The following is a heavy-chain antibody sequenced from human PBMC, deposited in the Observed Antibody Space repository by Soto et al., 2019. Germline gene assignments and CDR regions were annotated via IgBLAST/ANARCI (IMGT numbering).Heavy chain of an antibody. CDR3: ARMSASGSLNWFDP. D-gene: IGHD3-10*01. J-gene: IGHJ5*02. CDR2: MNPGSGNT. Sequence: QVQLVESGAEVKKPGASVKVSCKASGYTFTNYEINWVRQASGQGLEWMGWMNPGSGNTGYAHKFQGTVTMTRNISISTAYMELSSLGSDDTAIYYCARMSASGSLNWFDPWGQGTLVTVSS. V-gene: IGHV1-8*01. CDR1: GYTFTNYE.